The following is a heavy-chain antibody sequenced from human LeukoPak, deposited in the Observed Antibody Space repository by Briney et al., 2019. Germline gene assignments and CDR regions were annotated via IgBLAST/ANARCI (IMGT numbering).Heavy chain of an antibody. CDR1: GGSISSSSYY. Sequence: SETLSLTCTVSGGSISSSSYYWGWIRQPAGKGLEWIGSIYYSGSTYYSPSLKSRVTISVDTSKNQFSLKLSSVTAADTAVYYCARGKRDTGGKGAGMDVWGQGTTVTVSS. J-gene: IGHJ6*02. CDR2: IYYSGST. D-gene: IGHD4-23*01. V-gene: IGHV4-39*07. CDR3: ARGKRDTGGKGAGMDV.